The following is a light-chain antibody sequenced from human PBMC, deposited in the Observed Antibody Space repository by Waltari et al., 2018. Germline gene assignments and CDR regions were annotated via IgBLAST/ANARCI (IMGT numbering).Light chain of an antibody. Sequence: DIQMTQSPSSLSASVGDRVTITCRASQGISNSLAWYQQKPGKAPKLLLYAASRLESGVPSRFSVSGSGTDYTLTISSLQPEDFATYYCQQYYSTPLFGPGTKVDIK. J-gene: IGKJ3*01. V-gene: IGKV1-NL1*01. CDR1: QGISNS. CDR2: AAS. CDR3: QQYYSTPL.